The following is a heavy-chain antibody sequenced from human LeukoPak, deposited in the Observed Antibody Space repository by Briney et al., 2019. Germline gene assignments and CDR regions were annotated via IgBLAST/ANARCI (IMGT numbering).Heavy chain of an antibody. D-gene: IGHD4-11*01. CDR1: GGSISRYY. Sequence: SETLSLTCTVSGGSISRYYWTWIRQSPGKGLEWIGYVYYTGSTSYNPSLKSRVTLSLNTSQNQISLKLISVTTTDTAVYYCARANDYSHYGWFDPWGQGTLVTVSS. J-gene: IGHJ5*02. CDR2: VYYTGST. V-gene: IGHV4-59*01. CDR3: ARANDYSHYGWFDP.